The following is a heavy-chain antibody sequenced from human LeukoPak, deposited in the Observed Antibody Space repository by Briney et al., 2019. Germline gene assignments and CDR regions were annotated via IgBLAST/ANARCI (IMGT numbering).Heavy chain of an antibody. D-gene: IGHD6-6*01. Sequence: GASVKVSCKTSGYIFTDYDINWVRQAPGQGLEWMGWVSGGKGNTKYSEKFQGRITITRDTSATTAYLELSGLRSEDSTVYFCARAFSASSSTIDYWGQGTLVIVSP. CDR1: GYIFTDYD. V-gene: IGHV1-3*01. CDR3: ARAFSASSSTIDY. CDR2: VSGGKGNT. J-gene: IGHJ4*02.